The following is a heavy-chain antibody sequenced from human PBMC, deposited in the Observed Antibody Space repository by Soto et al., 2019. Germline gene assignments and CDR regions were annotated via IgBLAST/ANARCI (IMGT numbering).Heavy chain of an antibody. D-gene: IGHD3-10*01. CDR3: ATSLWFGTQVEL. Sequence: QMQLQQWGAGLLKPSETLSLSCAVYGGYFNDNYYTWFRQPPGKGLEWIGEISRSGTTKYIPSLKSRASISFDTSKTQVSLKVTSVTAAYTAVYYCATSLWFGTQVELWGQGSLVTVSS. CDR2: ISRSGTT. V-gene: IGHV4-34*01. CDR1: GGYFNDNY. J-gene: IGHJ5*02.